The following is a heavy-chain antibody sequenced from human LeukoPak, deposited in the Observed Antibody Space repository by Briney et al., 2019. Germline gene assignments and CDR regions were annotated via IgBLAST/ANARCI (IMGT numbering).Heavy chain of an antibody. CDR1: GGSFSGYY. CDR2: INHSGST. J-gene: IGHJ4*01. D-gene: IGHD3-10*01. Sequence: SETLSLTCAVYGGSFSGYYWSWIRQPPGKGLEWIGEINHSGSTNYNPSLKTRVTISVDTSKNQFSLKLSSVTAADTAVYYCARSFGEFWGHGTLVTVSS. CDR3: ARSFGEF. V-gene: IGHV4-34*01.